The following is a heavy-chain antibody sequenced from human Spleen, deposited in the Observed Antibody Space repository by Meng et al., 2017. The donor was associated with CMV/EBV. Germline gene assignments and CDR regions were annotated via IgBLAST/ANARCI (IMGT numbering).Heavy chain of an antibody. CDR2: IYYSGNT. Sequence: SETLSLTCSVSGGAIRGHYWSWIRQPPGKGLEWIGYIYYSGNTEYNPSLKSRVTISVDTSNKQFSLRLSSVTTADTAIYYCAKTSDFWNGFGGWLDPWGQGILVTVSS. D-gene: IGHD3-3*01. CDR1: GGAIRGHY. V-gene: IGHV4-59*11. J-gene: IGHJ5*02. CDR3: AKTSDFWNGFGGWLDP.